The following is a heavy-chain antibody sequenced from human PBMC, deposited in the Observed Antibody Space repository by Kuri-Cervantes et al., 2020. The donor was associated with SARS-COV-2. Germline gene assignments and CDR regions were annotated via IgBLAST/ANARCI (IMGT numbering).Heavy chain of an antibody. Sequence: GESLKISCAASGFTFSSYAMSWVRQAPGKGLEWVSAISGSGGSTYYADSVKGRFTISRDNSKNTLYLQMNSLRVEDTAFYYCARDGYYGSGSHGWFDPWGQGTLVTVSS. CDR1: GFTFSSYA. J-gene: IGHJ5*02. D-gene: IGHD3-10*01. CDR2: ISGSGGST. V-gene: IGHV3-23*01. CDR3: ARDGYYGSGSHGWFDP.